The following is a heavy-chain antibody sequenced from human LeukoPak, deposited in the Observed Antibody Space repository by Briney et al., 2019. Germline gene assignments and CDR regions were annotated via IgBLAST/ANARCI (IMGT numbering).Heavy chain of an antibody. Sequence: ASVKVSCKASGYTFTGYYMHWVRQAPGQGLEWMGWINPNSGGTNYAQKFQGRVTMTRDTSISTAYMELSRLRSDDTAVYYCARVGLWSMAWFGIWGQGTMVTVSS. V-gene: IGHV1-2*02. D-gene: IGHD2/OR15-2a*01. CDR1: GYTFTGYY. J-gene: IGHJ3*02. CDR2: INPNSGGT. CDR3: ARVGLWSMAWFGI.